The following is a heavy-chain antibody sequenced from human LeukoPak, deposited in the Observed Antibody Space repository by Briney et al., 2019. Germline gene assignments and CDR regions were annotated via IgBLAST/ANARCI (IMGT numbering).Heavy chain of an antibody. CDR3: ARDKWRAVATRYMDV. Sequence: PGGSLRLSCAASGFTFSSYWMSWVRQAPGKGLEWVANIKQDGSEKYYVDSVKGRFTISRDNAKNSLYLQMNSLRAEDTAVYYCARDKWRAVATRYMDVWGKGTTVTVSS. D-gene: IGHD6-19*01. CDR2: IKQDGSEK. J-gene: IGHJ6*03. V-gene: IGHV3-7*01. CDR1: GFTFSSYW.